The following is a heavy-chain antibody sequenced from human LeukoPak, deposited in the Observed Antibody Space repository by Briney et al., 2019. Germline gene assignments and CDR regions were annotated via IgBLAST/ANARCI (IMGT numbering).Heavy chain of an antibody. J-gene: IGHJ4*02. CDR3: AKSGTDFWSGPALK. V-gene: IGHV3-23*01. CDR2: VSGSGTST. CDR1: GFTLSNYA. D-gene: IGHD3-3*01. Sequence: PGGSLRLSCAASGFTLSNYAMSWVRQSPGKGLEWVSGVSGSGTSTYYADSVKGRFTISRDNSKNMLYLQMNSLRAEDAAVYYCAKSGTDFWSGPALKWGQGILVTVSS.